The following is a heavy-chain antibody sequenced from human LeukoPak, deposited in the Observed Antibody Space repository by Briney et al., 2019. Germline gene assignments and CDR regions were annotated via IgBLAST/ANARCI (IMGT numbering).Heavy chain of an antibody. J-gene: IGHJ4*02. V-gene: IGHV1-24*01. CDR3: ATESPITFGGVIVI. CDR2: FYPEDGET. D-gene: IGHD3-16*02. Sequence: ASVKVSCKVSGYTLTELSMHWVRQAPGKGLEWMGGFYPEDGETIYAQKFQGRVTMTEDTSTDTAYMELSSLRSEDTAVYYCATESPITFGGVIVIWGQGTLVTVSS. CDR1: GYTLTELS.